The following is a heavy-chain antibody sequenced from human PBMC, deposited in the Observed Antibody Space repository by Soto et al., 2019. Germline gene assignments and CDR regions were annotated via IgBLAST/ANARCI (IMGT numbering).Heavy chain of an antibody. D-gene: IGHD4-17*01. CDR1: GGSISSGCYS. V-gene: IGHV4-30-2*01. CDR3: ARAHYGDYGYGMDV. Sequence: SETLSLTCAVSGGSISSGCYSWSWIRQPPGKGLEWIGYIYHGGYTYYNPSLKSRVTISVDRSKNQFSLKLSSVTAADTAVYYCARAHYGDYGYGMDVWGQGTTVTVSS. J-gene: IGHJ6*02. CDR2: IYHGGYT.